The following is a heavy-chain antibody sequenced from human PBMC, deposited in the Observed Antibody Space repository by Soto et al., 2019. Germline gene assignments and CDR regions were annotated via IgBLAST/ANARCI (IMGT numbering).Heavy chain of an antibody. D-gene: IGHD3-10*01. J-gene: IGHJ3*02. Sequence: QLQLQESGPGLVKPSETLSLTCTVSGGSISSSSYYLGWIRQPPGKGLEWIGSIYYSGSTYYNPSRNSRLPISLDTSKNQFALTLSSVAAAAAAVYSCARQIVSLWFGEFYAFDIWGPGTMVTVAS. CDR1: GGSISSSSYY. CDR3: ARQIVSLWFGEFYAFDI. V-gene: IGHV4-39*01. CDR2: IYYSGST.